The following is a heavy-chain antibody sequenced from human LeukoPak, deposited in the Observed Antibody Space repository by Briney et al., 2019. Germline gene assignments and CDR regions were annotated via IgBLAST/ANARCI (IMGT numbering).Heavy chain of an antibody. Sequence: GGSLRLSCAASGFTFSDYYMSWIRQAPGKGLEWVSYISSSGSTIYYADSVKGRFTASRDNAKNSLYLQMNSLRAEDTAVYYCARKLLNHDAFDIWGQGTMVTVSS. D-gene: IGHD1-26*01. V-gene: IGHV3-11*01. J-gene: IGHJ3*02. CDR2: ISSSGSTI. CDR1: GFTFSDYY. CDR3: ARKLLNHDAFDI.